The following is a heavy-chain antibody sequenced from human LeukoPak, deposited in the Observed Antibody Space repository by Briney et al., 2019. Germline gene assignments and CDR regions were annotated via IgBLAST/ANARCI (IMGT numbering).Heavy chain of an antibody. J-gene: IGHJ4*02. CDR3: ARSYYGSGGPFDY. CDR1: GFTSSSYG. D-gene: IGHD3-10*01. CDR2: IWYDGNNK. Sequence: GRSLRLSCAASGFTSSSYGMHWVRQAPGKGLEWVAVIWYDGNNKYYADSVKGRFTISRDNSKNKLDLQMNSLRAEDTAVYYCARSYYGSGGPFDYWGQGTLVTVSS. V-gene: IGHV3-33*01.